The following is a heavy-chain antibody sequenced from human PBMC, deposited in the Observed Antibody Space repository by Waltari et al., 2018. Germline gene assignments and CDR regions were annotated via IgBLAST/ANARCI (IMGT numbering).Heavy chain of an antibody. V-gene: IGHV4-59*11. CDR3: ARTRGAGYSSSWYYFDY. J-gene: IGHJ4*02. CDR1: GGSISSHY. CDR2: IYYSGST. D-gene: IGHD6-13*01. Sequence: QVQLQESGPGLVKPSETLSLTCTVSGGSISSHYWSWIRPPPGKGLEWIGYIYYSGSTNYNPSLKSRVTISVDTSKNQFSLKLSSVTAADTAVYYCARTRGAGYSSSWYYFDYWGQGTLVTVSS.